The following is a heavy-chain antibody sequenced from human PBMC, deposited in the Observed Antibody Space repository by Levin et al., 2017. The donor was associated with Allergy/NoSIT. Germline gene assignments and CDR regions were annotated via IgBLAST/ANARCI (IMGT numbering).Heavy chain of an antibody. CDR2: ISSSSSTI. V-gene: IGHV3-48*01. D-gene: IGHD3-3*01. J-gene: IGHJ6*02. CDR1: GFTFSSYS. Sequence: PGGSLRLSCAASGFTFSSYSMNWVRQAPGKGLEWVSYISSSSSTIYYADSVKGRFTISRDNAKNSLYLQMNSLRAEDTAVYYCAVDPAISGFLEWTYYYYGMDVWGQGTTVTVSS. CDR3: AVDPAISGFLEWTYYYYGMDV.